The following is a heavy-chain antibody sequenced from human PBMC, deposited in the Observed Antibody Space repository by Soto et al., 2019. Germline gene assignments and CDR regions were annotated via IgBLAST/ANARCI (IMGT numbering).Heavy chain of an antibody. V-gene: IGHV1-18*01. CDR3: ARVPLALHDAFDI. CDR1: GYTFTSYG. CDR2: ISAYNGNT. D-gene: IGHD3-16*01. J-gene: IGHJ3*02. Sequence: ASVKVSCKASGYTFTSYGISWVRQAPGQGLEWMGWISAYNGNTNYAQKLKGRVTMTTDTSTSTAYMEQRSLRSDDTDVYYCARVPLALHDAFDIWGQGTMVTVSS.